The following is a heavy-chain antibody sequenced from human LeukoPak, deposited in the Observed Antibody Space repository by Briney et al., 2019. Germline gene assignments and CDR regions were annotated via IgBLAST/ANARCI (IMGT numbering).Heavy chain of an antibody. D-gene: IGHD2-2*01. J-gene: IGHJ4*02. CDR3: ARVRFSSSSGGLFDY. Sequence: GGSLRLSCAASGFTFSTYWMSWVRQAPGKGLEWVANIKQDGRDKYYVDSVKGRFSISRDNAKNSLYLQMNSLRAEDTAVFYCARVRFSSSSGGLFDYWGQGTLATVSS. CDR2: IKQDGRDK. V-gene: IGHV3-7*01. CDR1: GFTFSTYW.